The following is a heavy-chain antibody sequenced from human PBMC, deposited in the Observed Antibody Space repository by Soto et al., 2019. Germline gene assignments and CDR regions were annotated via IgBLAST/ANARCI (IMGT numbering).Heavy chain of an antibody. CDR3: ARDGVPAYYGMDV. J-gene: IGHJ6*02. Sequence: GGSLRLSCAASGFTFSSYAMRWVRQAPGKGLEWVSAITDSGSRKYYADSVKGRFTISRDNSKNTLYLQMNSLRAEDTAVYYCARDGVPAYYGMDVWGQGTTVTVSS. CDR2: ITDSGSRK. D-gene: IGHD2-2*01. V-gene: IGHV3-23*01. CDR1: GFTFSSYA.